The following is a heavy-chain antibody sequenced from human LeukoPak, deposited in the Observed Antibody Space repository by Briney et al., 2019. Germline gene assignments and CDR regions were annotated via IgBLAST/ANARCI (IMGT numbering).Heavy chain of an antibody. J-gene: IGHJ4*02. CDR2: IRYDASYQ. CDR1: GFTFSSYA. D-gene: IGHD3-22*01. CDR3: ASLPYYYDSSGQSDY. Sequence: GGSLRLSCAASGFTFSSYAMHWVRQAPGKGLEWVAFIRYDASYQNYPDSVKGRFTISRDISKNTLYLQMNSLRAEDTAVYYCASLPYYYDSSGQSDYWGQGTLVTVSS. V-gene: IGHV3-30*04.